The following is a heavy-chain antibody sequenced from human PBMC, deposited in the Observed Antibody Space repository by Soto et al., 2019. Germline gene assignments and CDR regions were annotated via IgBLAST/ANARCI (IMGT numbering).Heavy chain of an antibody. D-gene: IGHD1-7*01. CDR1: GFTFSSYA. CDR3: ARPSSLHWNYGWYFDL. CDR2: ISYDGSNK. Sequence: QVQLVESGGGVVQPGRSLRLSCAASGFTFSSYAMHWVRQAPGKGLEWVAVISYDGSNKYYADSVKGRFTISRDNSKNTLYLQMNRLRAEDTAVYYCARPSSLHWNYGWYFDLWGRGTLFTVSS. V-gene: IGHV3-30-3*01. J-gene: IGHJ2*01.